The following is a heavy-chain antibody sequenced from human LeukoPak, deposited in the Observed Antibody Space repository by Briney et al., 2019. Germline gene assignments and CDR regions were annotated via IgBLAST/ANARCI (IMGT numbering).Heavy chain of an antibody. CDR3: AREPYYGSGSYPDY. CDR1: GFTFSSYW. J-gene: IGHJ4*02. CDR2: ISSDGSST. D-gene: IGHD3-10*01. V-gene: IGHV3-74*01. Sequence: PGGSLRLSCAASGFTFSSYWMHWVRQAPGKGLVWVSRISSDGSSTSYADSVKGRFTISRDNAKNTLYLQMNSLRAEDTAVYYCAREPYYGSGSYPDYWGQGTLVTVSS.